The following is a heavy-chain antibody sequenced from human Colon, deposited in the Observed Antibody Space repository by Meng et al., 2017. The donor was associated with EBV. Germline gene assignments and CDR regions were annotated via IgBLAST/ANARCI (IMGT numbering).Heavy chain of an antibody. D-gene: IGHD5-24*01. V-gene: IGHV1-69*10. CDR2: IIPILGIA. Sequence: QAQRVESGAEVKKPGSSVKVPCKASGGTFSSYAISWVRQAPGQGLEWMGGIIPILGIANYAQKFQGRVTITADKSTSTAYMELSSLRSEDTAMYYCARERPGGMATTPYFDYWGQGTLVTVSS. J-gene: IGHJ4*02. CDR3: ARERPGGMATTPYFDY. CDR1: GGTFSSYA.